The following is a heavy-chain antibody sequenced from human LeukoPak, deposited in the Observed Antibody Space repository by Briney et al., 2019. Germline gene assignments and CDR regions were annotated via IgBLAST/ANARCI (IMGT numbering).Heavy chain of an antibody. CDR1: TYSLSELS. J-gene: IGHJ5*02. D-gene: IGHD4-17*01. CDR3: ATDRLDYGPVS. Sequence: GASVKVSCRVPTYSLSELSFPWVRQAPGKGLEWIGGSDPDDGETIFAQKFQGRVTMTEDTPTDTIYMELSSLRSEDTAVYYCATDRLDYGPVSWGQGALVTVSS. V-gene: IGHV1-24*01. CDR2: SDPDDGET.